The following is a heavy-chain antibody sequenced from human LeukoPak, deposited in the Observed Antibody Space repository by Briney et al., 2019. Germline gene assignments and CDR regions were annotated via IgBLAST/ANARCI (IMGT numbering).Heavy chain of an antibody. V-gene: IGHV4-39*02. CDR3: AGDHGSGWYSYLDD. Sequence: SETLSLTCTVSGGSISSSSYYWGWIRQPPGKGLEWIGSIYYSGSTYYNPSLKSRVTISVDTSKNQFSLQLNSVTPEDTAVYYCAGDHGSGWYSYLDDWGQGTLVTVSS. CDR1: GGSISSSSYY. D-gene: IGHD6-19*01. CDR2: IYYSGST. J-gene: IGHJ4*02.